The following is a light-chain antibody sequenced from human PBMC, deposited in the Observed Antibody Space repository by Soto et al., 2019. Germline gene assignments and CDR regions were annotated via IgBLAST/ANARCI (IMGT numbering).Light chain of an antibody. Sequence: EIVLTQSPGTLSLSPGERATLSCRASQTVRTNYVAWYQQRPGQAPRLLIYAASNRAAGVPNRFSGSASGPDFTLTISRLEPEDFAVYYCQQHASSPFTFRPGT. CDR1: QTVRTNY. CDR2: AAS. J-gene: IGKJ3*01. V-gene: IGKV3-20*01. CDR3: QQHASSPFT.